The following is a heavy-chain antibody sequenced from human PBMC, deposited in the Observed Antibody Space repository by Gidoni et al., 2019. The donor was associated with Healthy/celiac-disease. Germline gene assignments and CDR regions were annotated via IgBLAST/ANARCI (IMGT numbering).Heavy chain of an antibody. CDR3: ARDYIMITFGGAKPTFGY. V-gene: IGHV3-21*01. CDR1: GFTFSSYG. D-gene: IGHD3-16*01. Sequence: EVQLVESGGGLVKPGGSLRLSCAASGFTFSSYGMNWVRQAPGKGLEWVSSISSSSSYIYYADSVKGRFTISRDNAKNSLYLQMNSLRAEDTAVYYCARDYIMITFGGAKPTFGYWGQGTLVTVSS. CDR2: ISSSSSYI. J-gene: IGHJ4*02.